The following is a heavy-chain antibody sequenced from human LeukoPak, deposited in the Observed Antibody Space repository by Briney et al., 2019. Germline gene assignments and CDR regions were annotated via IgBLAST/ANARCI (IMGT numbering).Heavy chain of an antibody. CDR1: GFTFSSYW. Sequence: PGGSLRLSCAASGFTFSSYWMHWVRQAPGEGLVWVSRINSDGSSTTYADSVKGRFTISRDNAKNTLYLQMNSLRAEDTAVYYCAIDMDEYCSSTSCYDAFDIWCQGTMVTVSS. CDR3: AIDMDEYCSSTSCYDAFDI. D-gene: IGHD2-2*01. J-gene: IGHJ3*02. V-gene: IGHV3-74*01. CDR2: INSDGSST.